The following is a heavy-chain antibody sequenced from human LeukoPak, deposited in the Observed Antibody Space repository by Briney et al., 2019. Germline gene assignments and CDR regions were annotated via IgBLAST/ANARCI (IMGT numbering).Heavy chain of an antibody. V-gene: IGHV1-2*02. D-gene: IGHD3-10*01. CDR2: VNPNSGGT. J-gene: IGHJ5*02. CDR1: GYTFTGYY. CDR3: ARGDYYGSPKVVAA. Sequence: GASVKVSCKASGYTFTGYYLHWVRQAPGQGLEWMGCVNPNSGGTNYAQKFQDRVTMTRDTSISTAYIELNFLRSDDAAVFYCARGDYYGSPKVVAAWGQGTLVTVSS.